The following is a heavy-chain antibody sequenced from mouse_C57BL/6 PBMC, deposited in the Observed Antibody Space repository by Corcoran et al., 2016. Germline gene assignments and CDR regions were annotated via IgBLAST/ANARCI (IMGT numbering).Heavy chain of an antibody. CDR3: AKGTLSCAY. J-gene: IGHJ3*01. Sequence: QSQLVQSGPELKKPGETVKISCKASGYTFTTYGMSRVKQAPGKGLKWMGWINTYSGVPTYADDFKGRFAFSLETSASTAYLQINNLTNEDTATYFCAKGTLSCAYWGQGTLVIVSA. D-gene: IGHD2-14*01. CDR2: INTYSGVP. CDR1: GYTFTTYG. V-gene: IGHV9-3*01.